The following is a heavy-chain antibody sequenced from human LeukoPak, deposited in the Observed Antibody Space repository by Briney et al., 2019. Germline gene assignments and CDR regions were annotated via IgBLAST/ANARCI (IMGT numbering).Heavy chain of an antibody. V-gene: IGHV3-48*03. Sequence: GGSLRLSCATSGFIFNIYEMNWVRQAPGKGLEWVSYINSRGRTISYADSVKGRFTISRDNAKNSLYLQMNSLRAEDTAVYYCARDPDYGEEYDMDVWGKGTTVTVSS. CDR3: ARDPDYGEEYDMDV. CDR2: INSRGRTI. CDR1: GFIFNIYE. J-gene: IGHJ6*04. D-gene: IGHD4/OR15-4a*01.